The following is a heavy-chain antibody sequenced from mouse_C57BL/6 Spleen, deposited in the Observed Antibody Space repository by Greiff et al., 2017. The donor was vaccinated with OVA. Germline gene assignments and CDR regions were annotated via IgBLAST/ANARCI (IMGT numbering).Heavy chain of an antibody. Sequence: VQLQQSGAELVRPGASVTLSCKASGYTFTDYEMHWVKQTPVHGLAWIGAIDPETGGTAYNQKFKGKAILTADKSSSTAYMELRRLTSEDSAVYYCTRGGYRGAMDYWGQGTSVTVSS. D-gene: IGHD2-14*01. CDR1: GYTFTDYE. J-gene: IGHJ4*01. CDR3: TRGGYRGAMDY. V-gene: IGHV1-15*01. CDR2: IDPETGGT.